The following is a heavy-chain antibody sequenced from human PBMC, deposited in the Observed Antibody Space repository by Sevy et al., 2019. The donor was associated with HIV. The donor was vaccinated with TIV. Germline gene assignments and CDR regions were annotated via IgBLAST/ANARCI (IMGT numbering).Heavy chain of an antibody. D-gene: IGHD6-19*01. CDR1: GFSFSTHG. CDR2: ISFDGSDK. V-gene: IGHV3-30*03. J-gene: IGHJ4*02. Sequence: GGSLRLSCAASGFSFSTHGMHWVRQAPGKGLEWVAVISFDGSDKYYSETVKGRFTISRDNSKNTLLLQMSRLRAEDTAVYYCARDAGYSTVWYPGYWRQGTLVTVSS. CDR3: ARDAGYSTVWYPGY.